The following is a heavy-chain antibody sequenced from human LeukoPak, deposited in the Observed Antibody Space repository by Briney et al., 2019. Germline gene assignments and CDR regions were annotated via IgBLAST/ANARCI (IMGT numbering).Heavy chain of an antibody. CDR1: GYTFTGYY. D-gene: IGHD1-26*01. CDR3: ARDLLRALEWLGGSYCTY. Sequence: ASVRVSCKASGYTFTGYYMHWVRQAPGQGLEWMGWINPNSGGTNYAQKFQGRVTMTRDTSISTAYMELSRLRSDDTAVYYCARDLLRALEWLGGSYCTYWGQGTLVTVSS. V-gene: IGHV1-2*02. CDR2: INPNSGGT. J-gene: IGHJ4*02.